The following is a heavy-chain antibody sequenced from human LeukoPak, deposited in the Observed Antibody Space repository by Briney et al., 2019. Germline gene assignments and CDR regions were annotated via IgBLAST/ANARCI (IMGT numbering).Heavy chain of an antibody. J-gene: IGHJ6*02. V-gene: IGHV3-66*01. CDR1: GFAVSSNF. CDR2: IYSGGST. Sequence: PGGSPRLSCAASGFAVSSNFMSWVRQAPGKGLEWVSLIYSGGSTYYADSVKGRFTISRDISKNTLYLQMNSLRAEDTAVYYCARERLELPSYYYGMDVWGQGTTVTVS. CDR3: ARERLELPSYYYGMDV. D-gene: IGHD1-7*01.